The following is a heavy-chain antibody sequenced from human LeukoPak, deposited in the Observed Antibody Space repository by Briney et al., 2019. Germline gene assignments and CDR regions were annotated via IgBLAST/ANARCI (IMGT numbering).Heavy chain of an antibody. CDR2: IYSGGST. V-gene: IGHV3-66*01. CDR1: GFTVSSNY. D-gene: IGHD6-13*01. Sequence: GGSLGLSCAASGFTVSSNYMSWVRQAPGKGLEWVSVIYSGGSTYYADSVKGRFTISRDNAKNSLYLQMNSLRAEDTAVYYCARDPASWYNPFFDYWGQGTLVTVSS. CDR3: ARDPASWYNPFFDY. J-gene: IGHJ4*02.